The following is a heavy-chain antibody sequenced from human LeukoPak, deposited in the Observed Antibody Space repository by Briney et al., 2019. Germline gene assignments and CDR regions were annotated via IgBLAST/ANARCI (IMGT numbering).Heavy chain of an antibody. CDR1: GFTFSSYA. V-gene: IGHV3-30-3*01. Sequence: HPGRSLRLSCAASGFTFSSYAMHWVRQAPGKGLEWVAVISYDGSNKYYADSVKGRFTISRDNSKNTLYLQINSLRAEDTAVYYCARDLVRGDCSSSPCTTLGNWGQGTLVTVSS. CDR2: ISYDGSNK. CDR3: ARDLVRGDCSSSPCTTLGN. J-gene: IGHJ4*02. D-gene: IGHD2-2*01.